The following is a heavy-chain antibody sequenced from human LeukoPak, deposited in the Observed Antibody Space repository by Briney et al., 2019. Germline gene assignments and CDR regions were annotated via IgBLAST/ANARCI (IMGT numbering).Heavy chain of an antibody. Sequence: PSETLSLTCTVSGGSISSYYWSWIRQPPGKGLEWIGYIYYSGSTNYNPSLKSRVTISVDTSKNQFSLKVSSVTAADTAVYYCARGVGATRVDWFDPWGQGTLVTVSS. CDR2: IYYSGST. V-gene: IGHV4-59*12. CDR1: GGSISSYY. CDR3: ARGVGATRVDWFDP. J-gene: IGHJ5*02. D-gene: IGHD1-26*01.